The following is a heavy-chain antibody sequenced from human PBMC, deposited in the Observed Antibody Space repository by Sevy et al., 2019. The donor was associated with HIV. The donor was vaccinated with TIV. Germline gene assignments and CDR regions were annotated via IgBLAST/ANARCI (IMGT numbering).Heavy chain of an antibody. CDR2: ISGRGGST. CDR3: AKGDSSFYGLDV. D-gene: IGHD6-6*01. V-gene: IGHV3-23*01. J-gene: IGHJ6*02. Sequence: GGSLRLSCAASGFTFSTYAMAWVRQAPGKGLEWVSGISGRGGSTYYADSVKGRFTISRDKSKNTLYLQMNSLRAEDTAVYYCAKGDSSFYGLDVWGQGTTVTVSS. CDR1: GFTFSTYA.